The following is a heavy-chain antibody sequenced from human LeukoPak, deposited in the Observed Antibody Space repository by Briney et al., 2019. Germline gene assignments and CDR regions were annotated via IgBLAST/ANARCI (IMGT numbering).Heavy chain of an antibody. D-gene: IGHD5-12*01. CDR1: EFTFSTYW. Sequence: GGSLRLSCVYSEFTFSTYWMTWVRQAPGKGLEWVANIKRDGSETYYADSVRGRFTISRDNARKSLYLQMTSLRAEDTAVYFCAREGGRDGYNAIDYWGQGTLVTVSS. J-gene: IGHJ4*02. CDR2: IKRDGSET. CDR3: AREGGRDGYNAIDY. V-gene: IGHV3-7*01.